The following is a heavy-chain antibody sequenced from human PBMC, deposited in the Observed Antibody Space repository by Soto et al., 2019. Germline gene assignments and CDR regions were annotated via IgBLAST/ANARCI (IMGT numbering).Heavy chain of an antibody. D-gene: IGHD3-22*01. CDR3: AREMGYYYDSSGYYNWFDP. V-gene: IGHV4-30-2*01. CDR1: GGSISSGGYS. Sequence: SETLSLTCAVSGGSISSGGYSWSWIRQPPGKGLEWIGYIYHSGSTYYNPSLKSRVNISVDRSNNQFSLKLSSVTAADTAVYYCAREMGYYYDSSGYYNWFDPWGQGTLVTVSS. J-gene: IGHJ5*02. CDR2: IYHSGST.